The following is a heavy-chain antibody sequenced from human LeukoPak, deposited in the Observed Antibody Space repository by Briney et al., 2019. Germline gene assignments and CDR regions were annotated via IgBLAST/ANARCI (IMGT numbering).Heavy chain of an antibody. CDR1: GGTFSSYT. V-gene: IGHV1-69*02. CDR2: IIPILGIA. D-gene: IGHD2-21*02. CDR3: ATKGYCGGDCHFDY. J-gene: IGHJ4*02. Sequence: ASVKVSCKASGGTFSSYTISWVRQAPGQGLEWMGRIIPILGIANYAQKFQGRVTITAGKSTSTAYMELSSLRSEDTAVYYCATKGYCGGDCHFDYWGQGTLVTVSS.